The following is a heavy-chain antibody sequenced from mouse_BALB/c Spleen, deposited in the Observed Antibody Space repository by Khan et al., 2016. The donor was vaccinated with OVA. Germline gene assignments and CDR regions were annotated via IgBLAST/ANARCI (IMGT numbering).Heavy chain of an antibody. CDR3: ARERSTMITWFAY. D-gene: IGHD2-4*01. Sequence: QVQLQQSGAELAKPGASVRMSCKASGYTFTTYWMHWVKQRPGQGLEWIGYINPITGYTEYNQRFKDKATLTADKSSSTAYMQLNSLTSEDSAVYYCARERSTMITWFAYWGQGTRVTVSA. J-gene: IGHJ3*01. CDR2: INPITGYT. CDR1: GYTFTTYW. V-gene: IGHV1-7*01.